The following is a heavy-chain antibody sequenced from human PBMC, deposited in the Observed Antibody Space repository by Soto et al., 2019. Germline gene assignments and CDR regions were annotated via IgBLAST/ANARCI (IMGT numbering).Heavy chain of an antibody. CDR1: GFTFDDYG. CDR3: AKVSTTHTFGPLDP. D-gene: IGHD1-1*01. Sequence: EVQLVESGGGLVQPGRSVRLSCAASGFTFDDYGMHWVRQAPGKGLEWVSCISWNSGSIGYADSVKGRFIISRDNAKNSVYLQMNNLRPEDTAFYFCAKVSTTHTFGPLDPWGQGTLVTVSS. V-gene: IGHV3-9*01. J-gene: IGHJ5*02. CDR2: ISWNSGSI.